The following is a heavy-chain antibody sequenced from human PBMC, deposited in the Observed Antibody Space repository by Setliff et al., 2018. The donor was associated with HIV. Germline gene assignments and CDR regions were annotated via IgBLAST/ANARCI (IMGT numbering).Heavy chain of an antibody. V-gene: IGHV4-59*12. D-gene: IGHD6-13*01. Sequence: SETLSLTCTVSGGSISSYYWSWIRQPPGKGLEWIGYIYYSGSTNYNASLQSRVTISVDTSKNQFSLKLSSVTAADAAVYYCARAMSSSWYIDGFDIWGQGTVVTVSS. CDR1: GGSISSYY. CDR2: IYYSGST. J-gene: IGHJ3*02. CDR3: ARAMSSSWYIDGFDI.